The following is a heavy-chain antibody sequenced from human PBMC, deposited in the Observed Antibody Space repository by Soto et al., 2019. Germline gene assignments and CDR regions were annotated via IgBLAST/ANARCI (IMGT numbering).Heavy chain of an antibody. Sequence: ASVKVSCKASGYIFTYYIILWVRQAPGQTLEWMGWIDAGNGDTMYSQRFQDRVTISRDTSATTAYMELSSLRSEDTATYYCVTNQKGKHTGMEVWGQGTTVTVSS. CDR2: IDAGNGDT. J-gene: IGHJ6*02. V-gene: IGHV1-3*01. CDR3: VTNQKGKHTGMEV. CDR1: GYIFTYYI.